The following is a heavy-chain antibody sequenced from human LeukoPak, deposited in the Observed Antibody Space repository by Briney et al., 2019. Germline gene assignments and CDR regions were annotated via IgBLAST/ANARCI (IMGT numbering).Heavy chain of an antibody. CDR1: GFTSSSYA. V-gene: IGHV3-23*01. D-gene: IGHD5-18*01. CDR2: ISGRGGST. CDR3: ATDTAAWYY. J-gene: IGHJ4*02. Sequence: PGGSLRLSCAVSGFTSSSYAMSWVRQAPGKGLEWVSAISGRGGSTYYADSVKGRFTISRDNSKNTLHLQMNSLRAEDTAVYYCATDTAAWYYWGQGTLVTVSS.